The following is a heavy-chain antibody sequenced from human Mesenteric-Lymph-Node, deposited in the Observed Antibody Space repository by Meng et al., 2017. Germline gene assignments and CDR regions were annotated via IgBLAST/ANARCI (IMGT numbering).Heavy chain of an antibody. Sequence: SQTLSLTCAISGDSVSSNSAAWNWIRQSPSRGLEWLGRTYYRSKWYNDYAVSVKSRITINPDTSKNPFSLQLNSVTPEDTAVYYCARDLAAAGTFYYYYGMDVWGQGTTVTVSS. CDR3: ARDLAAAGTFYYYYGMDV. CDR1: GDSVSSNSAA. CDR2: TYYRSKWYN. D-gene: IGHD6-13*01. J-gene: IGHJ6*02. V-gene: IGHV6-1*01.